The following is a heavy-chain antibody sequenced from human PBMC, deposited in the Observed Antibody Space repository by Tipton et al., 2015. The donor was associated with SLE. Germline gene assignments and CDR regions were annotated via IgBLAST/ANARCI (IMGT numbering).Heavy chain of an antibody. D-gene: IGHD1-14*01. CDR1: GYTFSTYD. CDR3: ARGLTTGTLDY. V-gene: IGHV1-8*03. CDR2: MNPNSGNT. J-gene: IGHJ4*02. Sequence: QVQLVQSGAEVKKPGASVKVSCKASGYTFSTYDINWVRQATGQGLEWMGWMNPNSGNTVYAQKFQGRVTIARNTSISTVFMELSSLSSEDTAAYFCARGLTTGTLDYWGQGTLVTVSS.